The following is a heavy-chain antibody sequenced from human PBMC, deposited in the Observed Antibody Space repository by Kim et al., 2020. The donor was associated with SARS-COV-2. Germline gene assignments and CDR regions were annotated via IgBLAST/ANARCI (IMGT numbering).Heavy chain of an antibody. CDR3: ARDAADSSGSLLFDY. Sequence: ASVKVSCKASGYTFTSYAMHWVRQAPGQRLEWMGWINAGNGNTKYSQKFQGRVTITRDTSASTAYMELSSLRSEDTAVYYCARDAADSSGSLLFDYWGQGTLVTVSS. D-gene: IGHD6-19*01. J-gene: IGHJ4*02. CDR1: GYTFTSYA. CDR2: INAGNGNT. V-gene: IGHV1-3*01.